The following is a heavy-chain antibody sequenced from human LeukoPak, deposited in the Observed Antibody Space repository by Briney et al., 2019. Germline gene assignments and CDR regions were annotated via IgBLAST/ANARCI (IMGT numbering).Heavy chain of an antibody. CDR3: ARDPDSSSWGYAFDI. V-gene: IGHV4-4*07. Sequence: PSETLSLTCTVSGGSISSYYWSWIRQPAGKGLGWIGRIYNSGNTNYNPSLKSRVTMSVDTPKNQFSLKLSSVTAADTAMYYCARDPDSSSWGYAFDIWGQGTMVTVSS. D-gene: IGHD6-13*01. J-gene: IGHJ3*02. CDR2: IYNSGNT. CDR1: GGSISSYY.